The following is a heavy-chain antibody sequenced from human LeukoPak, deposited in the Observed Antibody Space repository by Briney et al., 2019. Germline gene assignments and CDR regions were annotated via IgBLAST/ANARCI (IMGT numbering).Heavy chain of an antibody. J-gene: IGHJ4*02. D-gene: IGHD6-19*01. CDR3: ARVRYSSGWYVDY. Sequence: EGSLRLSCAASGFTFSSYAMSWVRQAPGKGLEWVSTISGSGDSTYYADSVKGRFTISRDNSKNTLYLQMNSLRAEDTAVYYCARVRYSSGWYVDYWGQGTLVTVSS. CDR2: ISGSGDST. CDR1: GFTFSSYA. V-gene: IGHV3-23*01.